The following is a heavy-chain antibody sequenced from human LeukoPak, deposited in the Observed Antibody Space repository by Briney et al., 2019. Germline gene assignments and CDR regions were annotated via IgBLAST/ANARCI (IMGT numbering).Heavy chain of an antibody. CDR2: INPNSGGT. Sequence: ASVTVSCKASGYTFTGYYMHWVRQAPGQGLEWMGWINPNSGGTNYAQKSQGRVTMTRDTSISTAYMELSRLRSDDTAVYYCARTNLYSSSSGWFQHWGQGTLVTVSS. CDR3: ARTNLYSSSSGWFQH. J-gene: IGHJ1*01. V-gene: IGHV1-2*02. CDR1: GYTFTGYY. D-gene: IGHD6-13*01.